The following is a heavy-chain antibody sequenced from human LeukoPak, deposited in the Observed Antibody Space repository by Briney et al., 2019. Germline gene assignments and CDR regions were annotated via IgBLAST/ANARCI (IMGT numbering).Heavy chain of an antibody. CDR1: GFTFSSYG. CDR2: IRYDGSNK. Sequence: GGSLRLSCAASGFTFSSYGMHWVRQAPGKGLEWVAFIRYDGSNKYYADSVKGRFTISRDNSKNTLSLQMNSLRAEDTAVYYCARDLRDYFDYWGQGTLVTVSS. J-gene: IGHJ4*02. D-gene: IGHD4-17*01. CDR3: ARDLRDYFDY. V-gene: IGHV3-30*02.